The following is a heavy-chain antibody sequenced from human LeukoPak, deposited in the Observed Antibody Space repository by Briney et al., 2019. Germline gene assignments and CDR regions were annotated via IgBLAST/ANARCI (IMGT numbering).Heavy chain of an antibody. D-gene: IGHD5-12*01. J-gene: IGHJ4*02. CDR3: AKDLESGYDSHD. CDR2: IRYDGSNK. Sequence: GGSLRLSCAASGFTFSSYGMHWVRQDPGKGLEWVAFIRYDGSNKYYADSVKGRFTISRDNSKNTLYLQMNSLRAEDTAVYYCAKDLESGYDSHDWGQGTLVTVSS. V-gene: IGHV3-30*02. CDR1: GFTFSSYG.